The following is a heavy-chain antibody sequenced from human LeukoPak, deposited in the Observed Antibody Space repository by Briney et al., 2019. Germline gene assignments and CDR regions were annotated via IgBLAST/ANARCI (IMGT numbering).Heavy chain of an antibody. CDR2: IYYSGST. Sequence: GSLRLSCAASGFTFNNYNMNWVRQPPGKGLEWIGSIYYSGSTYYNPSLKSRITISIDTSKNQFSLKLNSVTAADTAVYYCASGGGSYYSDFDYWGQGTLVTVSS. CDR3: ASGGGSYYSDFDY. D-gene: IGHD1-26*01. V-gene: IGHV4-39*07. CDR1: GFTFNNYN. J-gene: IGHJ4*02.